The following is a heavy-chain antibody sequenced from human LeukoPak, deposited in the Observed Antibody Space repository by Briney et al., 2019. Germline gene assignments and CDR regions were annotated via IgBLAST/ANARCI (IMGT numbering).Heavy chain of an antibody. V-gene: IGHV3-48*01. CDR1: GFTFSSYS. CDR2: ISSSSSTI. J-gene: IGHJ4*02. D-gene: IGHD1-26*01. Sequence: GGSLRLSCAASGFTFSSYSMNWVRQAPGKGLEWVSYISSSSSTIYCADSVKGRFTISRDNAKNSLYLQMNSLRAEDTAVYYCARFRSGSYFDYWGQGTLVTVSS. CDR3: ARFRSGSYFDY.